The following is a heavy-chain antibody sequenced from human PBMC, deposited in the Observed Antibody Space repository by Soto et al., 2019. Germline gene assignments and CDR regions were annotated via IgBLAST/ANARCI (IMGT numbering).Heavy chain of an antibody. J-gene: IGHJ4*02. CDR1: GFTFSSYW. V-gene: IGHV3-74*01. D-gene: IGHD3-22*01. Sequence: GGSLRLSCAASGFTFSSYWMHWVRQAPGKGLVWVSRINSDGSSTNYADSVKGRFTISRDNAKNTLYLQMNSLRAEDTAVYYCAIRASYYDSSGYFDYWGQATLVTVSS. CDR3: AIRASYYDSSGYFDY. CDR2: INSDGSST.